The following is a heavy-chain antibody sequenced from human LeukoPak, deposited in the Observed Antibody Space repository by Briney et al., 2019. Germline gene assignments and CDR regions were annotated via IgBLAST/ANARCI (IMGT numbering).Heavy chain of an antibody. CDR1: GGSFSGYY. V-gene: IGHV4-34*01. Sequence: PSETLSLTCAVYGGSFSGYYRSWIRQPPGKGLEWIGEINHSGSTNYNPSLKSRVTISVDTSKNQFSLKLSSVTAADTAVYYCAMGYCSSTSCYGYYYYGMDVWGQGTTVTVSS. CDR3: AMGYCSSTSCYGYYYYGMDV. J-gene: IGHJ6*02. CDR2: INHSGST. D-gene: IGHD2-2*01.